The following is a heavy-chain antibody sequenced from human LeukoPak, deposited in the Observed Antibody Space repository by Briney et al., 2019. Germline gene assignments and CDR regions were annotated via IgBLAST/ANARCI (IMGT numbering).Heavy chain of an antibody. CDR3: ARASYYARDYFDY. D-gene: IGHD3-22*01. V-gene: IGHV3-53*01. CDR1: GFTVSSNY. CDR2: IYSGGST. Sequence: GGSLRLSCAASGFTVSSNYMSWVRQAPGKGLEWVSVIYSGGSTYYADSVKGRFTISRDNSNNTLYLQMNSLRAKDTAVYYCARASYYARDYFDYWGQGTLVTVSS. J-gene: IGHJ4*02.